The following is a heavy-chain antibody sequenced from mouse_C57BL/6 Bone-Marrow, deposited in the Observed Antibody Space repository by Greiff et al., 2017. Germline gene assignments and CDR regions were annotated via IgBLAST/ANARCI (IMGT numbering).Heavy chain of an antibody. Sequence: VQLQQPGAELVRPGTSVKLSCKASGYTFTSYWMHWVKQRPGQGLEWIGVIDPSDSYTNYNQKFKGKATLTVDTSSSTAYMQLSSLTSEDSAVYYCANPTRDYWGQGTSVTVSS. CDR3: ANPTRDY. CDR2: IDPSDSYT. D-gene: IGHD1-1*01. CDR1: GYTFTSYW. V-gene: IGHV1-59*01. J-gene: IGHJ4*01.